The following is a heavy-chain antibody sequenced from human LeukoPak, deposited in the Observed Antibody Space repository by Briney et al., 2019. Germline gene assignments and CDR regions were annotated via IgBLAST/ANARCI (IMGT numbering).Heavy chain of an antibody. CDR1: GFTFSDYS. Sequence: GGSLGLSCAASGFTFSDYSMIWVRQAPGRGLEFVSSLSGGSSYIFYADSLKGRFTVSRDNAKGSLYLQMNSLRAEDTAVYYCAKGDHASSWYTAIDYWGQGARVTVSS. CDR2: LSGGSSYI. CDR3: AKGDHASSWYTAIDY. V-gene: IGHV3-21*01. D-gene: IGHD6-13*01. J-gene: IGHJ4*02.